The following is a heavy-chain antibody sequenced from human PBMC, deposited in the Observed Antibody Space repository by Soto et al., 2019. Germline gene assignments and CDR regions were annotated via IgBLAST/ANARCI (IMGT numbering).Heavy chain of an antibody. CDR3: AKSGSFSRPSPGYFDY. CDR1: GVTFTGHY. D-gene: IGHD1-26*01. J-gene: IGHJ4*02. V-gene: IGHV1-2*02. CDR2: INPNSGGT. Sequence: AAVKVSCKESGVTFTGHYIHWVRQAPGQGLEWMGWINPNSGGTSYAQKFQGRVTMTRDTSTTTAYMELSRLSSDDTAVYYCAKSGSFSRPSPGYFDYWGQGTLVTVSS.